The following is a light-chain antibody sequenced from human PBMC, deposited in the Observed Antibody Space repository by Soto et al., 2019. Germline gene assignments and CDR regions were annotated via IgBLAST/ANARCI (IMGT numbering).Light chain of an antibody. Sequence: QAVVTQEPSLTVSPGGTVPLTCGSSTGAVTSGNYPYWFQKKPGQAPRTLIYDTTNKQSWTPARFSGSLLGGKAALTLAGAQTDDEADYYCLLSYSGTNWVFGGGTKLTVL. V-gene: IGLV7-46*01. CDR1: TGAVTSGNY. J-gene: IGLJ3*02. CDR3: LLSYSGTNWV. CDR2: DTT.